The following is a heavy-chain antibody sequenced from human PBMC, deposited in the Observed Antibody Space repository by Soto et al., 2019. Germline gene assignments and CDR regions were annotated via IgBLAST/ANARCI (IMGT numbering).Heavy chain of an antibody. CDR2: MYNTGST. Sequence: PSETLSLTCTVSGGSVTGYCWSWIRQPPGKGLEWIGYMYNTGSTIYNPSLKSRVTISVDTSKNQFSLKLNSVTAADTAVYYCARDLWGYCGADCYPLDVWGQGTTVTVSS. D-gene: IGHD2-21*02. J-gene: IGHJ6*02. CDR1: GGSVTGYC. V-gene: IGHV4-59*02. CDR3: ARDLWGYCGADCYPLDV.